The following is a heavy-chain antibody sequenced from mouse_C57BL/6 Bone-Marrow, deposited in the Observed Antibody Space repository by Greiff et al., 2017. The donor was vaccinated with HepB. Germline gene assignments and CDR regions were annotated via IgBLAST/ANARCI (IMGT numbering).Heavy chain of an antibody. CDR1: GYTFTSYW. V-gene: IGHV1-53*01. CDR2: INPSNGGT. D-gene: IGHD1-1*01. CDR3: ASETTVVGDWYFDV. J-gene: IGHJ1*03. Sequence: QVQLQQPGTELVKPGASVKLSCKASGYTFTSYWMHWVKQRPGQGLEWIGNINPSNGGTNYNEKFKSKATLTVDKSSSTAYMQLSSLTSEDSAVYDCASETTVVGDWYFDVWGTGTTVTVSS.